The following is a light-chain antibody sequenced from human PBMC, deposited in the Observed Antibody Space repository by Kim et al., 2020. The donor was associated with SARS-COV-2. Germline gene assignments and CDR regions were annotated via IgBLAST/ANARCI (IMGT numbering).Light chain of an antibody. CDR2: WAS. CDR1: KGVLYSSNNKNY. Sequence: ATITCKASKGVLYSSNNKNYLAWYQQKPGQPPKLLIYWASTREFGVPDRFSGSGSGTDFTLTISSLQAEDVAVYYCQQYYSTAPLTFGGGTKVEI. V-gene: IGKV4-1*01. J-gene: IGKJ4*01. CDR3: QQYYSTAPLT.